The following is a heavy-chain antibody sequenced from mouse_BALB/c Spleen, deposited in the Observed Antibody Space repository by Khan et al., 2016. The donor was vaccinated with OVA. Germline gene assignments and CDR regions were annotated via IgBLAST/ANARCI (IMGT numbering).Heavy chain of an antibody. D-gene: IGHD2-2*01. CDR3: SRGGYDAFAY. V-gene: IGHV1-77*01. CDR1: GYTFTDYV. CDR2: IYPGSGSA. J-gene: IGHJ3*01. Sequence: QVQLQQSGPELVKPGASVKMSCKASGYTFTDYVINWVKQRTGQGLEWIGQIYPGSGSAYYNEKFKGKATLTADKSSNTAYMKLSSMTSEDSAVYFCSRGGYDAFAYWGQGTLVTVSA.